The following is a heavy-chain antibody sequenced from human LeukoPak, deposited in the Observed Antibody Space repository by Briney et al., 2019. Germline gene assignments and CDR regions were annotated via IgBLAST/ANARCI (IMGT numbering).Heavy chain of an antibody. Sequence: GGSLRLSCAASGFTFSSYAMSWVRQAPGRGLEWVSGISGSGGSTYYADSVKGRFTISRDNSKNTLYLQMNSLRTEDTAVYYCARDHVDTAMGPFDYWGQGTLVTVSS. D-gene: IGHD5-18*01. CDR1: GFTFSSYA. CDR2: ISGSGGST. V-gene: IGHV3-23*01. CDR3: ARDHVDTAMGPFDY. J-gene: IGHJ4*02.